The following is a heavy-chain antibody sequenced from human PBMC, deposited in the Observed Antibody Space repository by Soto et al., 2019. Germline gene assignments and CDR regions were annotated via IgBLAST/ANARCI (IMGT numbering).Heavy chain of an antibody. Sequence: QAQLVQAGGEVKRPGASVKVSCKASGYIFNKYGFNWVRQAPGQGLEWMGRISAFNGYTNLAQKFQGRLSLTTDASTNTAYMELSSLTAADTATYFCGGGRAVVVPVGNSDAFDVWGQGTMVPVSS. J-gene: IGHJ3*01. CDR2: ISAFNGYT. CDR1: GYIFNKYG. CDR3: GGGRAVVVPVGNSDAFDV. V-gene: IGHV1-18*01. D-gene: IGHD2-21*01.